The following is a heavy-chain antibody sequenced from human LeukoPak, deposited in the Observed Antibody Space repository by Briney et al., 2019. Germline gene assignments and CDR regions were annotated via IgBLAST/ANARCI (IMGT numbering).Heavy chain of an antibody. Sequence: GRSLRLSCAASGFTFSSHAMHWVRQAPGKGLEWVAVISYDGSNKYYADSVKGRFTISRDNSKNTLYLQMNSLRAEDTAVYYCARPSMVYYYYGMDVWGQGTTVTVSS. V-gene: IGHV3-30-3*01. D-gene: IGHD2/OR15-2a*01. CDR2: ISYDGSNK. CDR3: ARPSMVYYYYGMDV. J-gene: IGHJ6*02. CDR1: GFTFSSHA.